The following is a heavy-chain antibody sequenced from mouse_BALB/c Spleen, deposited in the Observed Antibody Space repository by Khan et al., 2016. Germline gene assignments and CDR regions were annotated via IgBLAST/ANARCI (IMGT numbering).Heavy chain of an antibody. D-gene: IGHD2-1*01. CDR3: ICNYVAY. V-gene: IGHV6-6*01. CDR2: IKTKANNHAT. CDR1: GFTFSDAG. J-gene: IGHJ3*01. Sequence: EVKLEESGGGLVQPGGSMKLSCVASGFTFSDAGMDWVRQSPEKGLEWVAEIKTKANNHATYYDVSVEVRFTISRNASKINVYQQMNRLRVKVSGIYYCICNYVAYWGQGTLVTVSA.